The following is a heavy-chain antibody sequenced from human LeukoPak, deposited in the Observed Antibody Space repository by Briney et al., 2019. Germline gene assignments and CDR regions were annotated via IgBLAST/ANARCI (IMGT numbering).Heavy chain of an antibody. V-gene: IGHV4-59*01. Sequence: GSLRLSCAASGFTFTKYWMTWIRQPPGKGLEWIGYIYYNGSTNYNPSLKSRVTISVDTSKNQFSLKLSSVSAADTAVYYCARNDYIWGSYRPENWFDPWGQGTLVTVSS. CDR1: GFTFTKYW. CDR2: IYYNGST. CDR3: ARNDYIWGSYRPENWFDP. J-gene: IGHJ5*02. D-gene: IGHD3-16*02.